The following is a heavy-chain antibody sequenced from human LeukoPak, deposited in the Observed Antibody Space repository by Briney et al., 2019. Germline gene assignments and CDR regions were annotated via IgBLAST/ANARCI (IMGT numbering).Heavy chain of an antibody. CDR1: GFTFGDYA. Sequence: PGGSLRLSCTASGFTFGDYAMSWVRQAPGKGLEWVGFIRSKAYGGTTEYAASVKGRFTISRDDSKSIAYLQMNSLKTEDTAVYYCTRDPTYYYGSGSPLSDHWGQGTLVTVSS. V-gene: IGHV3-49*04. CDR2: IRSKAYGGTT. J-gene: IGHJ5*02. CDR3: TRDPTYYYGSGSPLSDH. D-gene: IGHD3-10*01.